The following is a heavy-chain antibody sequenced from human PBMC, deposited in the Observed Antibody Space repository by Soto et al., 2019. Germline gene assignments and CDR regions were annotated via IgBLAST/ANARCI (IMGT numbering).Heavy chain of an antibody. CDR1: GFTFSSYA. D-gene: IGHD3-10*01. CDR3: AKDGGRFGFGELFPEY. CDR2: ISGSGGST. Sequence: GESLKISCAASGFTFSSYAMSWVRQAPGKGLEWVSAISGSGGSTYYADSVKGRFTISRDNSKNTLYLQMNSLRAEDTAVYYCAKDGGRFGFGELFPEYWGQGTLVTVSS. J-gene: IGHJ4*02. V-gene: IGHV3-23*01.